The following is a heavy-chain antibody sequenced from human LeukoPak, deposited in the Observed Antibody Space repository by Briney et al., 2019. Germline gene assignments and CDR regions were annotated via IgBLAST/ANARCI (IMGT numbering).Heavy chain of an antibody. CDR2: ISSGSRSI. V-gene: IGHV3-21*01. CDR1: GFTFGDYS. CDR3: ARGELWIDY. J-gene: IGHJ4*02. D-gene: IGHD2-21*01. Sequence: GGSLRLSCAASGFTFGDYSMNWVRQAPGKGLEWVSFISSGSRSILYADSVKGRFTISRDNAKNSMYLQMNTLRAEDTAMYYCARGELWIDYWGQGTLVTVSS.